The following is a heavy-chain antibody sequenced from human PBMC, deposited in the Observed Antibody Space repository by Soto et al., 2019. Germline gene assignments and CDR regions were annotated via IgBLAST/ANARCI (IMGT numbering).Heavy chain of an antibody. J-gene: IGHJ6*02. CDR2: INAGNGNT. Sequence: ASVKVSCKASGYTFTSYAMHWVRQAPGQRLEWMGWINAGNGNTKYSQKFQGRVTITRDTSASTAYMELSSLRSEDTAVYYCGSEYCSDGSCQLYYGMDVWGQGTTVTVSS. D-gene: IGHD2-15*01. V-gene: IGHV1-3*01. CDR3: GSEYCSDGSCQLYYGMDV. CDR1: GYTFTSYA.